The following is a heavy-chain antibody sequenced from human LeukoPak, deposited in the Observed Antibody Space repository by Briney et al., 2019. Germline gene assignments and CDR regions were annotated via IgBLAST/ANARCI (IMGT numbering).Heavy chain of an antibody. V-gene: IGHV3-74*01. J-gene: IGHJ4*02. CDR1: GFTFTRYW. Sequence: QPGGSLRLSCTASGFTFTRYWMHWVRQAPGKGLVWVSRVNPDGSSVTYGDSVKGRFTSSRGSAKNTLYLQMNSLRAEDMAVYYCARGGSYGDYWGQGILVTVSS. D-gene: IGHD3-16*01. CDR2: VNPDGSSV. CDR3: ARGGSYGDY.